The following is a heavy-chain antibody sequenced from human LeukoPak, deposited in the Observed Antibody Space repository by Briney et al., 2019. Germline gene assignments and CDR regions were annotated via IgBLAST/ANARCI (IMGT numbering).Heavy chain of an antibody. CDR2: INPNSGGT. J-gene: IGHJ3*02. CDR3: ARDQGYDFWSDAFDI. V-gene: IGHV1-2*02. D-gene: IGHD3-3*01. CDR1: GYTXTVYF. Sequence: ASVKVSCKASGYTXTVYFMHWVRQAPGQGLEWMGWINPNSGGTNYAQKFQGRATMTRDTSISTAYMELSRLRSDDTAVYYCARDQGYDFWSDAFDIWGQGTMVTVSS.